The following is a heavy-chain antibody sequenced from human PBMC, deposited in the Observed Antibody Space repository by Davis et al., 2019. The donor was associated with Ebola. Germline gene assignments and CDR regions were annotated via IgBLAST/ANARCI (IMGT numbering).Heavy chain of an antibody. CDR2: INHSGST. CDR1: GGSFSGYY. CDR3: ARGPPWRVGDV. J-gene: IGHJ6*04. Sequence: SETLSLTCAVYGGSFSGYYWSWIRQPPGKGLEWIGEINHSGSTNYNPSLKSRVTISVDTSKNQFSLKLSSVTAADTAVYYCARGPPWRVGDVWGKGTTDTVSS. V-gene: IGHV4-34*01. D-gene: IGHD6-19*01.